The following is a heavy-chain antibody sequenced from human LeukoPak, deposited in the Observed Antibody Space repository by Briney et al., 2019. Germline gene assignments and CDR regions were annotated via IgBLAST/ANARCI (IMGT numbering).Heavy chain of an antibody. Sequence: GGSLRLSCAASGFTFSSYAMHWVRQAPGKGLEWVAVISYDGSNKYYADSVKGRFTISRDNSKNTLYLQMNSLRAEDTAVYYCARGKYGQGSWFDPWGQGALVTVSS. CDR1: GFTFSSYA. J-gene: IGHJ5*02. D-gene: IGHD4-17*01. CDR3: ARGKYGQGSWFDP. CDR2: ISYDGSNK. V-gene: IGHV3-30-3*01.